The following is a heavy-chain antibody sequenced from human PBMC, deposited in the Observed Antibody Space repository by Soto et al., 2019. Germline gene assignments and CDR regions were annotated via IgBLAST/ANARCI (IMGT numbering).Heavy chain of an antibody. D-gene: IGHD3-3*01. Sequence: QVQLAQSGAEVKKPGASVKVSCKASGYTFTGYFMHWVRQAPGQGLKWMGWINPNSGATKYAQKFQGRVTLTRDTSINTAYMEMSMLRSDDTAVYYCARGGGTILAPLPWGQGTLVTVSS. V-gene: IGHV1-2*02. J-gene: IGHJ5*02. CDR3: ARGGGTILAPLP. CDR2: INPNSGAT. CDR1: GYTFTGYF.